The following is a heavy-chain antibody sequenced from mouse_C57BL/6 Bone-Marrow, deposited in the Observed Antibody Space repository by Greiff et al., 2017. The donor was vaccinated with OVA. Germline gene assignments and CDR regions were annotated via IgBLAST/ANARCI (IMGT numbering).Heavy chain of an antibody. V-gene: IGHV10-3*01. D-gene: IGHD1-1*01. J-gene: IGHJ1*03. CDR1: GFTFNTYA. CDR2: IRSKSSNYAT. Sequence: EVHLVESGGGLVQPKGSLKLSCAASGFTFNTYAMHWVRQAPGKGLEWVARIRSKSSNYATYYADSVKDRFTISRDDSQSMLYLQMNNLKTEDTAMYYWVRGTTVVGYWYFDVWGTGTTVTGSS. CDR3: VRGTTVVGYWYFDV.